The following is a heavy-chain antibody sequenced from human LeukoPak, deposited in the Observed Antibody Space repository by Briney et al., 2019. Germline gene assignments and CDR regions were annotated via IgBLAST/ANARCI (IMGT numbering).Heavy chain of an antibody. V-gene: IGHV3-23*01. D-gene: IGHD6-19*01. CDR2: ISGNGGTT. CDR1: EFTFSRYT. J-gene: IGHJ6*02. Sequence: PGGSLRLSCAASEFTFSRYTMSWVRQAPGKGLEWVSTISGNGGTTYYADSVKGRFTVSRDNSKNTLYLQMNSLRAEDTALYYCAKEQWLGRTYYGMDVWGQGTTVTVSS. CDR3: AKEQWLGRTYYGMDV.